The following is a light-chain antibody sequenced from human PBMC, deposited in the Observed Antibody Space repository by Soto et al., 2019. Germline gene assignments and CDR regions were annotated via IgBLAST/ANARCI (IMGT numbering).Light chain of an antibody. J-gene: IGLJ2*01. CDR2: DND. Sequence: QSVLTQPPSVSAAPGQKVTISCSGSSSNIGNNYVFWYQQLPGTAPKLVIYDNDKRPSWIPDRFSGSKSGTSATLGITGLQTGDDADYYCATWDRSLSVGVFGGGTKLTVL. V-gene: IGLV1-51*01. CDR1: SSNIGNNY. CDR3: ATWDRSLSVGV.